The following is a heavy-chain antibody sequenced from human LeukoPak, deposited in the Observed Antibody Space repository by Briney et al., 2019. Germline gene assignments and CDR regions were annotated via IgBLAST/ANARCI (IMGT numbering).Heavy chain of an antibody. Sequence: PSETLSLTCTVSGGSISSGDYYWSWIRQPPGKGLEWIGYIYYSGSTYYNPSLKSRVTISVDTSKNQFSLKLSSVTAADTAVYYCARDHGYCSGGSCSIPYYYYYYMDVWGKGTTVTVSS. CDR3: ARDHGYCSGGSCSIPYYYYYYMDV. V-gene: IGHV4-30-4*01. CDR1: GGSISSGDYY. D-gene: IGHD2-15*01. CDR2: IYYSGST. J-gene: IGHJ6*03.